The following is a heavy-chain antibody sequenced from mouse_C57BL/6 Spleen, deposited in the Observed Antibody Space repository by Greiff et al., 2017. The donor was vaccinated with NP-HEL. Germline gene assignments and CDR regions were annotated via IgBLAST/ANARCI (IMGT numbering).Heavy chain of an antibody. J-gene: IGHJ3*01. CDR3: VRSRGSSQAWFAY. D-gene: IGHD1-1*01. CDR1: GYAFTNYL. Sequence: QVQLKESGAELVRPGTSVKVSCKASGYAFTNYLIEWVKQRPGPGLEWIGVINPGSGGTNYNEKFKGKATLTADKSSSTAYMQLISLTSEDSAVYCCVRSRGSSQAWFAYGGKGTLDTVSA. CDR2: INPGSGGT. V-gene: IGHV1-54*01.